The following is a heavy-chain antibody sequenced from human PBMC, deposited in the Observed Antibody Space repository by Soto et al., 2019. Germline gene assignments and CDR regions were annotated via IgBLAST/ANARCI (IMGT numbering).Heavy chain of an antibody. V-gene: IGHV4-39*01. CDR1: GGSIDTTQYY. CDR3: VIERRFLDSLPPGFAP. CDR2: IYYTGTT. D-gene: IGHD3-3*01. J-gene: IGHJ5*02. Sequence: QLQLRESGPGLVQPSETLSLTCTVSGGSIDTTQYYWAWVRKPPGKGLEWLGTIYYTGTTVYNPSFRSRVTISVDKAKHQFSLTMNSVSATATAVYFCVIERRFLDSLPPGFAPWGQGTLVTVSS.